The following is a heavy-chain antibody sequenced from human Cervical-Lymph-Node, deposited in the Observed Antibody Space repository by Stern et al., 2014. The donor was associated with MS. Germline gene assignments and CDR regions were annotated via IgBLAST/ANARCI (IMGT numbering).Heavy chain of an antibody. CDR2: IWYDGSNP. D-gene: IGHD6-13*01. CDR1: GFSFSRYA. Sequence: VQLLESGGGVVQPGRSLRLSCAASGFSFSRYAMHWVRQAPGKGLAWVALIWYDGSNPYYADSVTGRFPISRDNFKNTLYLQMNSLRAEDTAVYYCASAYSSSHYYFDYWGQGTLVTVSS. CDR3: ASAYSSSHYYFDY. J-gene: IGHJ4*02. V-gene: IGHV3-33*01.